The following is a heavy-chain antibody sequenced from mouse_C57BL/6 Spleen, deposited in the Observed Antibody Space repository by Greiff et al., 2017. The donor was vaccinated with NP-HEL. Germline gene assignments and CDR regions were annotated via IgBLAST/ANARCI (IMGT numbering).Heavy chain of an antibody. Sequence: QVQLQQPGAELVMPGASVKLSCKASGYTFTSYWMHWVKQRPGQGLEWIGEIDPSDSYTNYNQKFKGKSTLTVDKSSSTAYMQLSSLTSEDSAVYYCARRELVDYWGQGTTLTVSS. J-gene: IGHJ2*01. CDR1: GYTFTSYW. D-gene: IGHD4-1*01. V-gene: IGHV1-69*01. CDR3: ARRELVDY. CDR2: IDPSDSYT.